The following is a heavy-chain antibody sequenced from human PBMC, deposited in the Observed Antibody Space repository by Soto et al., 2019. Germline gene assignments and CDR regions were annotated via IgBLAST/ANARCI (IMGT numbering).Heavy chain of an antibody. J-gene: IGHJ3*02. CDR2: IYYSGIT. V-gene: IGHV4-39*07. Sequence: SETLSLTCTVSGGSISSSSYYWGWIRQPPGKGLEWIGSIYYSGITYYNPSLKSRVTISVDTSKNQFSLKLSSVTAADTVVYYCARATVRGYSYGDAFDIWGQGTMVTVSS. CDR3: ARATVRGYSYGDAFDI. D-gene: IGHD5-18*01. CDR1: GGSISSSSYY.